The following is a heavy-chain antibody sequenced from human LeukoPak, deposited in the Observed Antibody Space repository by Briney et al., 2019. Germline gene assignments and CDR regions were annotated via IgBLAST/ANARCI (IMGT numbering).Heavy chain of an antibody. CDR3: ARASCTGGSCLTFIDY. V-gene: IGHV7-4-1*02. J-gene: IGHJ4*02. CDR1: GYTFTTYA. CDR2: INTNTGNP. D-gene: IGHD2-15*01. Sequence: GASVKVSCKASGYTFTTYAMNWVRQAPGQGLEWMGWINTNTGNPTYAQGFTGRFVFSLDTSVSTAYLQISSLKAEDTAVYYCARASCTGGSCLTFIDYWGQGTLVTVSS.